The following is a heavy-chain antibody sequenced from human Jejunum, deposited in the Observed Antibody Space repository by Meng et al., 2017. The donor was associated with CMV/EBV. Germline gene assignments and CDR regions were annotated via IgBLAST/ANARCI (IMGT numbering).Heavy chain of an antibody. D-gene: IGHD2-21*02. V-gene: IGHV3-30*19. Sequence: SYSMNWVRQAPGKGLEWVAIISNDGGSQNYADSVKGRFTISRDESKGTLVLQMNSLRADDTAVYFCARGGGLFCKAADCYYLLDLWGQGALVTVSS. CDR1: SYS. J-gene: IGHJ5*02. CDR2: ISNDGGSQ. CDR3: ARGGGLFCKAADCYYLLDL.